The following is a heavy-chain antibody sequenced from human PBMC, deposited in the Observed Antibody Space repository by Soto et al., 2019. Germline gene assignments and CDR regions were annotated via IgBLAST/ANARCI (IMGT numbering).Heavy chain of an antibody. Sequence: GESLKISCAASGFTFSSYAMSWVRQAPGKGLEWVSAISGSGGSTYYADSVKGRFTISRDNSKNTLYLQMNSLRAEDTAVYYCAKDKNLGYCSGGSCYSDYWGQGTLVTVSS. CDR2: ISGSGGST. D-gene: IGHD2-15*01. CDR1: GFTFSSYA. J-gene: IGHJ4*02. CDR3: AKDKNLGYCSGGSCYSDY. V-gene: IGHV3-23*01.